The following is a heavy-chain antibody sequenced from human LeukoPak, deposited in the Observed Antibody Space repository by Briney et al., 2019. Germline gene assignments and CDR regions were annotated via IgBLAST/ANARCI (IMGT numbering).Heavy chain of an antibody. Sequence: GESLKISCKASGYSFTTYWIAWVRQMPGKGLEWMGMIYPGDSDTRYSPSFQGQVTISADRSISTAYLQWSSLKASDSAMYYCARRIAAAGSNWFDPWGQGTLVTVSS. CDR2: IYPGDSDT. CDR3: ARRIAAAGSNWFDP. D-gene: IGHD6-13*01. CDR1: GYSFTTYW. J-gene: IGHJ5*02. V-gene: IGHV5-51*01.